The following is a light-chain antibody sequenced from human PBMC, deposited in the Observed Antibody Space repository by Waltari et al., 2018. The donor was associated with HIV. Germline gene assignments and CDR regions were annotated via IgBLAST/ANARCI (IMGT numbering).Light chain of an antibody. J-gene: IGLJ1*01. CDR3: GTWDTSLSAWI. CDR2: DNH. Sequence: QSVLTQPPSVSATPGQKVPIPCSVSTSNIATHYVSWYQHFPGTVPKVLIYDNHKRSSGSPDRFSGSKSGTSATLDISGLQTGDEAHYYCGTWDTSLSAWIFGTGTKVTVL. V-gene: IGLV1-51*01. CDR1: TSNIATHY.